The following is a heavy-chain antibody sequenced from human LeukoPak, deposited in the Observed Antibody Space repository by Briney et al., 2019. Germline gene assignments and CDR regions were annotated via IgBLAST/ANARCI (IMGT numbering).Heavy chain of an antibody. CDR2: IIPIFGTA. J-gene: IGHJ4*02. V-gene: IGHV1-69*06. D-gene: IGHD2-15*01. Sequence: GSSVKVSCKASGGTFSSYAISWVRQAPGQGLEWMGGIIPIFGTANYAQKFQGRVTITADKSTSTAYMELSSLRSEDTAVYYCASSQGLVVVAANLGYWGQGTLVTVSS. CDR3: ASSQGLVVVAANLGY. CDR1: GGTFSSYA.